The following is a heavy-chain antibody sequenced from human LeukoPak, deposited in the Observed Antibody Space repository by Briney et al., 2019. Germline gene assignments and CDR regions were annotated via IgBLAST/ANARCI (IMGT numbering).Heavy chain of an antibody. V-gene: IGHV3-30*02. CDR1: GFTFSSYG. CDR2: IRYDESNK. CDR3: AKERRRFCSSTSCYPEFDY. D-gene: IGHD2-2*01. J-gene: IGHJ4*02. Sequence: GGSLRLSCAASGFTFSSYGMHWVRQAPGKGLEWVAFIRYDESNKYYADSVKGRFTISRDNSKNTLYLQMNSLRAEVTAVYYCAKERRRFCSSTSCYPEFDYWGQGTLVTVSS.